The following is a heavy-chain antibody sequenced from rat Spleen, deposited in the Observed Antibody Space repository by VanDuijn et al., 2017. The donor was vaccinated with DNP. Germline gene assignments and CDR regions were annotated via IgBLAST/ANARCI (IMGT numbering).Heavy chain of an antibody. CDR3: ATSSYYGYDYGFAY. CDR2: ISYDGSST. J-gene: IGHJ3*01. D-gene: IGHD1-7*01. Sequence: EVQLVESGGGLVLPGRSLKLSCAASGFTFSDYNMAWVRQAPKKGLEWVASISYDGSSTDYRDSVKGRFTISRDNAKSTLYLQMDSLRSEDTATYYCATSSYYGYDYGFAYWGQGTLVTVSS. V-gene: IGHV5-7*01. CDR1: GFTFSDYN.